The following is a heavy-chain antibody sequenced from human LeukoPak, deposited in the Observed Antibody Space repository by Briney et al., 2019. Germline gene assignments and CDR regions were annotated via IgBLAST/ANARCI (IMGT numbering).Heavy chain of an antibody. Sequence: SETLSLTCTVSGGSISSGGYYWSWIRQPPGKGLEWIGYIYHSGSTYYNPSLKSRVTVSVDRSKNQFSLKLSSVTAADTAVYYCARDVKGGSYYYYYGMDVWGQGTTVTVSS. CDR1: GGSISSGGYY. V-gene: IGHV4-30-2*01. CDR2: IYHSGST. J-gene: IGHJ6*02. D-gene: IGHD2-15*01. CDR3: ARDVKGGSYYYYYGMDV.